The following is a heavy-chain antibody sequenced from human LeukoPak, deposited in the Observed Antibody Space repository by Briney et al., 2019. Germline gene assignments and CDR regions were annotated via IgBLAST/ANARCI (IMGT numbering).Heavy chain of an antibody. J-gene: IGHJ4*02. CDR1: GGSISSSSYY. CDR2: IYYSGST. V-gene: IGHV4-30-4*08. CDR3: AREGFDY. Sequence: SETLSLTCTVSGGSISSSSYYWGWIRQPPGKGLEWIGYIYYSGSTYYNPSLKSRVTISVDTSKNQFSLKLSSVTAADTAVYYCAREGFDYWGQGTLVTVSS.